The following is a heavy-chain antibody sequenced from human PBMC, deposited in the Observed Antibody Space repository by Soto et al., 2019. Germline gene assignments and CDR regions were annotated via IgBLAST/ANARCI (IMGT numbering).Heavy chain of an antibody. V-gene: IGHV3-23*01. Sequence: GGSLRLSCGAPGVTFKDYGMHWVRQAPGKGLEWVSGFRAGGDDGTTYYADSVKGRFTISRDNSKNTLFLQMNSLRAEDTAIYYCAKKVNSGSGSQYFDYFGQGTLVTVSS. CDR2: FRAGGDDGTT. D-gene: IGHD3-10*01. J-gene: IGHJ4*02. CDR1: GVTFKDYG. CDR3: AKKVNSGSGSQYFDY.